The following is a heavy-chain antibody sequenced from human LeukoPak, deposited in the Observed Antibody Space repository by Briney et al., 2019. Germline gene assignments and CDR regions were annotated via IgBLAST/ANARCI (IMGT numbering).Heavy chain of an antibody. CDR1: GFTFSSFW. V-gene: IGHV3-7*01. J-gene: IGHJ4*02. CDR2: IKQDGSEK. Sequence: SGGSLRLSCAASGFTFSSFWMSWVRQVPGKGLEWVANIKQDGSEKYYVDSVKGRFTISRDNAKNSLYLQMNGLRAEDTAVYFCARFRIAATVEGRYFFDSYGQGTLVTVSS. CDR3: ARFRIAATVEGRYFFDS. D-gene: IGHD6-13*01.